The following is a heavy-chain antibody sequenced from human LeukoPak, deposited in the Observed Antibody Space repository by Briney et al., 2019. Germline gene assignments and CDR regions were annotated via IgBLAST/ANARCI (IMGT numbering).Heavy chain of an antibody. CDR2: FYYSGGT. J-gene: IGHJ4*02. CDR3: VNRDGVY. D-gene: IGHD3-3*01. Sequence: SETLSRTCSVSGDSISSNYWTWIRQPPGKGPEWIGHFYYSGGTNYNPSLKSRVTISADTSKNQFSLRLTSVTAADTAVYYCVNRDGVYWGQGILVTVSS. CDR1: GDSISSNY. V-gene: IGHV4-59*01.